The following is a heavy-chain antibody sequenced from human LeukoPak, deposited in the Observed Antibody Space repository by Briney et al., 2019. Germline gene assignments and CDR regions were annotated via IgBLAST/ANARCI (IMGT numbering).Heavy chain of an antibody. J-gene: IGHJ4*02. CDR2: IYPGDSDT. CDR1: GYSFTSYW. D-gene: IGHD3-3*01. Sequence: GESLKISCKGSGYSFTSYWIGWVRQMPGKCLEWMGIIYPGDSDTRYSPSFQGQVTISADKSISTAYLQWSSLKASDTAMYYCARSGRVYDFWSGYYTHYYFDYWGQGTLVTVSS. V-gene: IGHV5-51*01. CDR3: ARSGRVYDFWSGYYTHYYFDY.